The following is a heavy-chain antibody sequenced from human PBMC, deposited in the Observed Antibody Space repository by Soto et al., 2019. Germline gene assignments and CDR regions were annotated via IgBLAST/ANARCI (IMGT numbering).Heavy chain of an antibody. CDR3: AREAVTTIFNYYYYYGMDV. CDR2: IYYNGST. Sequence: QVQLQESGPGPVKPSQTLSLTCTFSGGSISSGGYYWSWIRQHPGKGLEWIGYIYYNGSTYYNPSLKSRVSISVDTSKNQFSLKVSSVIAADTAVYYCAREAVTTIFNYYYYYGMDVWGQGTTVTVSS. J-gene: IGHJ6*02. CDR1: GGSISSGGYY. D-gene: IGHD3-3*01. V-gene: IGHV4-31*03.